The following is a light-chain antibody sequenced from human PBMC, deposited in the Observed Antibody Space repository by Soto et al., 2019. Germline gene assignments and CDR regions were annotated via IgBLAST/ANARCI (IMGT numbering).Light chain of an antibody. Sequence: EIVLTQSPATLSLSPGERATLSCRASQSVRNYLAWYQQKPGQAPRLLIYDASNRATGIPSRFSGSGSATDFTLTISSLEPEDFAVYYCQQRSNWPPLTFGGGTKVEIK. CDR3: QQRSNWPPLT. CDR2: DAS. J-gene: IGKJ4*01. CDR1: QSVRNY. V-gene: IGKV3-11*01.